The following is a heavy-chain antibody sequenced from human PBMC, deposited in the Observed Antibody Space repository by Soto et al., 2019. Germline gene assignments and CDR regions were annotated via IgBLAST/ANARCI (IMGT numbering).Heavy chain of an antibody. D-gene: IGHD5-18*01. V-gene: IGHV3-48*02. J-gene: IGHJ4*01. CDR3: VRDRDIYRDMVHADL. CDR1: GRPISGCS. Sequence: VLRRLSCEAAGRPISGCSMNWDRQLPGQGLECLAYITIRTGNTVYADSVRGRFTISADNAENSVFLQMNSLRDEDTAVYFCVRDRDIYRDMVHADLWGKGTLVTVSS. CDR2: ITIRTGNT.